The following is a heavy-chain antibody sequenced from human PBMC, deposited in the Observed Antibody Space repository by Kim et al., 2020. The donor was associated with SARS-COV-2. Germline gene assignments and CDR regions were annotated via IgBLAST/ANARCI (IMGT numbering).Heavy chain of an antibody. D-gene: IGHD2-21*01. CDR3: ARDTPEYPEGDDYYPLDY. J-gene: IGHJ4*02. V-gene: IGHV3-30*07. Sequence: VKDRFTVSRDNSKNTVYLQMNSLTAEDTAVYYCARDTPEYPEGDDYYPLDYWGQGTLVTVSS.